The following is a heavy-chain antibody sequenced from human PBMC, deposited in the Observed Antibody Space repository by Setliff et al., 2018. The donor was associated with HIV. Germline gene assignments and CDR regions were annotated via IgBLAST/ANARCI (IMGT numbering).Heavy chain of an antibody. Sequence: SETLSLTCTVSGGSFASFRSDSFHWGWIRQPPGEGLEWIGSVDYSGNTYYNPSLKSRVTISVDTSRNQFSLRLSSVTAADTAIYYCARVPTSSWYVTTQRTKEYFHQWGQGTLVTVSS. J-gene: IGHJ1*01. D-gene: IGHD6-13*01. CDR3: ARVPTSSWYVTTQRTKEYFHQ. CDR2: VDYSGNT. CDR1: GGSFASFRSDSFH. V-gene: IGHV4-39*07.